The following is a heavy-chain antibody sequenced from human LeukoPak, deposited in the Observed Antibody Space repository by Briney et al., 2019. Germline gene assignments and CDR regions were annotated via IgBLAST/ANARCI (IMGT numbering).Heavy chain of an antibody. CDR3: ARVARQLTGY. V-gene: IGHV3-23*01. CDR2: SSGSGGST. D-gene: IGHD3-9*01. CDR1: GFTFSSYA. J-gene: IGHJ4*02. Sequence: GGSLRLSCAASGFTFSSYAMSWVRQAPGKGLEWVSGSSGSGGSTFDADSVKGRFTISRDNAKNSLYLQMNSLRVEDTAIYYCARVARQLTGYWGQGTLVTVSS.